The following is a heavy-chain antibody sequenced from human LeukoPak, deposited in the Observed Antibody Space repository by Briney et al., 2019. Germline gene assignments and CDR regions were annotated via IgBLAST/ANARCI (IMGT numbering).Heavy chain of an antibody. CDR2: INPNSGDT. J-gene: IGHJ4*02. Sequence: ASVTVSFKASGYSFTVYYLHWMRQALGQRFEWMGWINPNSGDTSYAQKFQGRVTMTRDTSISTVYMDLSSLRSDDTAVYYCARGPSTGDFDYWGQGTPVTVSS. D-gene: IGHD1-1*01. CDR3: ARGPSTGDFDY. V-gene: IGHV1-2*02. CDR1: GYSFTVYY.